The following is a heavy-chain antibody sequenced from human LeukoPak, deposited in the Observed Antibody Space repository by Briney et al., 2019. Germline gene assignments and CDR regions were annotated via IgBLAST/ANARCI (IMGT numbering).Heavy chain of an antibody. V-gene: IGHV4-61*02. CDR3: ARERGRSYGSVPYYYYYMDV. J-gene: IGHJ6*03. D-gene: IGHD5-18*01. Sequence: KTSETLSLTCTVSGDSISSGDYYWSWIRQPAGKGLEWIGRISSSGSTNCNPSLKSRVTISVDTSKNQFSLKLSSVIAADTAVYYCARERGRSYGSVPYYYYYMDVWGKGTTVTVSS. CDR1: GDSISSGDYY. CDR2: ISSSGST.